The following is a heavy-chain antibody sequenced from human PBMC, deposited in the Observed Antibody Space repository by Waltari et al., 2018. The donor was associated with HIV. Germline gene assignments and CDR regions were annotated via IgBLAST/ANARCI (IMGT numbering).Heavy chain of an antibody. CDR3: AREMATVYVDY. V-gene: IGHV3-21*01. J-gene: IGHJ4*02. CDR2: IVSSSSSYI. Sequence: EVQLVESGGGLVKPGGSLRLSCAASGFTFSSYIMTWVPQAPGKGLEVCSSIVSSSSSYIYYAESVRGRFTISRDNAKNSLYLQMSSLRAEDTAVYYCAREMATVYVDYWGQGTLVTVSS. D-gene: IGHD5-12*01. CDR1: GFTFSSYI.